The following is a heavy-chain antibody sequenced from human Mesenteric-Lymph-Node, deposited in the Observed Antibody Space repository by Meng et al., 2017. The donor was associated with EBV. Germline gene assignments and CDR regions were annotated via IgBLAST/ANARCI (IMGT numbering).Heavy chain of an antibody. CDR2: FYSSGSI. CDR1: GDSVTSGTYY. J-gene: IGHJ4*02. V-gene: IGHV4-61*01. D-gene: IGHD6-19*01. CDR3: ASSYLYTSGWPLDY. Sequence: QGQLQESGPGLVKPSETLSLTCTVSGDSVTSGTYYWNWIRQSPGKGLEWIGYFYSSGSINYNPSLKSRVTISIDTSKNQFSLKLTSVTAADTAVYYCASSYLYTSGWPLDYWGQGTLVTVFS.